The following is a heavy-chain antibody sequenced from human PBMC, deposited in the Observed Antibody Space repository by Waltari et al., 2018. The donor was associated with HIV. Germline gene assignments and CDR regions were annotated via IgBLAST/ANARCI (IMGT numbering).Heavy chain of an antibody. V-gene: IGHV3-21*01. CDR2: ISSSSSYI. CDR1: GFTFSSYS. CDR3: AKDRPPWELIP. Sequence: EVQLVESGGGLVKPGGSLRLSCAASGFTFSSYSMNWVRQAPGKGLELVSSISSSSSYIYYADSVKGRFTISRDNAKNSLYLQMNSLRAEDTAVYYCAKDRPPWELIPWGQGTLVTVSS. J-gene: IGHJ5*02. D-gene: IGHD1-26*01.